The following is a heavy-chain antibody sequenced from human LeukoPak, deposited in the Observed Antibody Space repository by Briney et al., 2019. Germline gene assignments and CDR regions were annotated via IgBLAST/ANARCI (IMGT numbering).Heavy chain of an antibody. D-gene: IGHD3-10*01. CDR1: GGTFSSYA. Sequence: GASVKVSCKASGGTFSSYAISWVRQAPGQGLEWMGRIIPILGIANYARKFQGRVTITADKSTSTAYMELSSLRSEDTAVYYCARDKGNYYGSGSYYPFDYWGQGTLVTVSS. CDR3: ARDKGNYYGSGSYYPFDY. V-gene: IGHV1-69*04. J-gene: IGHJ4*02. CDR2: IIPILGIA.